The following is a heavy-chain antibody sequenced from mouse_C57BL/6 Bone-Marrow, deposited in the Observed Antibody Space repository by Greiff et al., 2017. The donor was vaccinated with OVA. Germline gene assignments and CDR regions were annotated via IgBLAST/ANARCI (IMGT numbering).Heavy chain of an antibody. CDR2: IYPGDGDT. CDR3: GRSPLSAY. CDR1: GYAFSSYW. V-gene: IGHV1-80*01. Sequence: VKLQQSGAELVKPGASVKISCKASGYAFSSYWMNWVKQRPGKGLEWIGQIYPGDGDTNYNGKFKGKATLTADKSSSTAYMQLSSLTSEDSAVYFCGRSPLSAYWGQGTLVTVSA. J-gene: IGHJ3*01. D-gene: IGHD6-5*01.